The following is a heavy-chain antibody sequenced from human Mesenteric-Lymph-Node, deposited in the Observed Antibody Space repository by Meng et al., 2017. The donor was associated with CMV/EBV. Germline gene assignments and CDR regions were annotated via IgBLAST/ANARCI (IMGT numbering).Heavy chain of an antibody. D-gene: IGHD6-13*01. CDR1: GGSISSGGYY. J-gene: IGHJ6*02. V-gene: IGHV4-61*08. CDR3: ARMSYSSSWYDGMDV. CDR2: MYYSGST. Sequence: GSLRLSCTVSGGSISSGGYYWSWLRQPPGKGLEYIGYMYYSGSTNYNPSLKSRVTISVDTSKNQFSLKLSSVTAADTAVYYCARMSYSSSWYDGMDVWGQGTTVTVSS.